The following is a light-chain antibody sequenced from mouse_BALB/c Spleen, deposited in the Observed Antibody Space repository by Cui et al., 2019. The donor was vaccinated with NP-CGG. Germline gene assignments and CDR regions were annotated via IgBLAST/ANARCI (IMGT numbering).Light chain of an antibody. J-gene: IGLJ1*01. CDR1: TGTVTTSNY. Sequence: QAVVTQESALTTSPGETVTRTCRSSTGTVTTSNYANWVQEKPDHLFTGLIGGTKNRAPGVPARFSGSLIGDKAALTITRTQTEDEAIYFCALCYSNHWVFGGGTKLTVL. CDR3: ALCYSNHWV. CDR2: GTK. V-gene: IGLV1*01.